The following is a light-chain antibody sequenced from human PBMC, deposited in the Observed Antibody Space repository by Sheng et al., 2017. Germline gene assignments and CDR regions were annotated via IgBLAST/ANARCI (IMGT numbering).Light chain of an antibody. CDR2: TTN. V-gene: IGLV8-61*01. CDR3: VLCMGSDNWV. J-gene: IGLJ3*02. Sequence: QTVVTQEPSLSVSPGGTVTLTCGLSSGSVSTNYYPSWYQQTPGQAPRTLIYTTNIRSSGVPVRLLWLHPWKQAALTITGAQADDESDYYCVLCMGSDNWVFGGGTKLTVL. CDR1: SGSVSTNYY.